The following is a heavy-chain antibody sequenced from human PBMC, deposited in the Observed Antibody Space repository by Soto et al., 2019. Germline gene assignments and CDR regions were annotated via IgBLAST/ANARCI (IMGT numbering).Heavy chain of an antibody. CDR2: IYSGGST. V-gene: IGHV3-53*01. J-gene: IGHJ4*02. Sequence: PGGSLRLSCAASGFTVSSNYMSWVRQAPGKGLEWVSVIYSGGSTYYADSVKGRFTISRDNSKNTLYLQMNSLRAEDTAVYYCARDRHSEIVVVTSFDYWGQGTLVTVYS. CDR3: ARDRHSEIVVVTSFDY. D-gene: IGHD3-22*01. CDR1: GFTVSSNY.